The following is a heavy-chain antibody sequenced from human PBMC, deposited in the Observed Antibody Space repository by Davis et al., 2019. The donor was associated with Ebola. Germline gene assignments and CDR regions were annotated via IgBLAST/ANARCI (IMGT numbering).Heavy chain of an antibody. D-gene: IGHD3-3*02. CDR1: GYTFTTYW. CDR2: IYPGDSDT. Sequence: GESLKISCTGSGYTFTTYWIGWVRQMPGKGLEWMGIIYPGDSDTRYSPSFQGQVTISADKSISTAYLQWSSLKASDTAMYYCARRGGWSGAFLDYWGQGTLVTVSP. V-gene: IGHV5-51*01. CDR3: ARRGGWSGAFLDY. J-gene: IGHJ4*02.